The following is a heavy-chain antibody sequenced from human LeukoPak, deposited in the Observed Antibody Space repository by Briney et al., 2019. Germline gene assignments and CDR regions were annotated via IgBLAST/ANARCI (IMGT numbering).Heavy chain of an antibody. CDR1: GYTFTSYA. D-gene: IGHD3-9*01. V-gene: IGHV1-3*01. CDR3: AGVLRSLRYFDSAFDI. CDR2: INAGNGNT. Sequence: ASVRVSCKASGYTFTSYAMHWVRQAPGQRLEWMGWINAGNGNTKYSQKFQGRVTITRDTSASTAYMELSSLRSEDTAVYYCAGVLRSLRYFDSAFDIWGQGTMVTVSS. J-gene: IGHJ3*02.